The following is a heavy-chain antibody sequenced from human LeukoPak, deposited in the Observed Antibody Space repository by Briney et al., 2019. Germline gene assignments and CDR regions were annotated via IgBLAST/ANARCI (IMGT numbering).Heavy chain of an antibody. Sequence: GGSLRLSCAASGFTFSSYAMNWVRQAPGKGLEWVSHISGSGISTYYADSVKGRFTFSRDNSKNTLYLQMNSLRAEDTAVYYCAKDRSIAAGDDAFDIWGQGTMVNVSS. V-gene: IGHV3-23*01. CDR1: GFTFSSYA. J-gene: IGHJ3*02. D-gene: IGHD6-13*01. CDR2: ISGSGIST. CDR3: AKDRSIAAGDDAFDI.